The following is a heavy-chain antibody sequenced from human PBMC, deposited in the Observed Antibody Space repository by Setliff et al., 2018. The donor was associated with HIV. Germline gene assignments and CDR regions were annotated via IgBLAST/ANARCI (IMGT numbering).Heavy chain of an antibody. Sequence: KPSETLSLTCVVSGGSFSVDGYYWSWIRQPAGKGLEWIGHIYTSGSTNYNPSLKSRVTMSVDTSKNQFSLKLSSVTAADTAVYYCARDLRITLFGGDVYYYYGMDVWGQGTTVTVSS. CDR3: ARDLRITLFGGDVYYYYGMDV. V-gene: IGHV4-61*10. J-gene: IGHJ6*02. D-gene: IGHD3-3*01. CDR1: GGSFSVDGYY. CDR2: IYTSGST.